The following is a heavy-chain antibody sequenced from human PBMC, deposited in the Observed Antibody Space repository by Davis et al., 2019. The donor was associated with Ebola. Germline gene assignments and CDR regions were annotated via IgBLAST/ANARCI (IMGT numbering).Heavy chain of an antibody. CDR2: INPNDGRT. D-gene: IGHD5-12*01. CDR1: GYTFTSYG. J-gene: IGHJ3*02. CDR3: TTPGGQDSGYDVFDI. V-gene: IGHV1-46*03. Sequence: ASVKVSCKASGYTFTSYGFSWVRQAPAQGLEWMGMINPNDGRTINAQKFQGRVTVTRDTSTTTVYMDLSSLRSEDTALYYCTTPGGQDSGYDVFDIWGQGTMVTVSS.